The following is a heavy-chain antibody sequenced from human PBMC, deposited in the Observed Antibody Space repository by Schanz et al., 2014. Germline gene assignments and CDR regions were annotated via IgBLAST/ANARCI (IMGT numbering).Heavy chain of an antibody. CDR3: AIHYGDRHL. Sequence: QVQLVQSGAEVKKPGASVRVSCKASGYSFTTYDVNWVRQATGQGLEWMGWMNPTTGNRGYAQNFQGRVTMTRDTALKTANMKMADLKLEDAGRYYGAIHYGDRHLWGQGTLIAVSS. CDR1: GYSFTTYD. V-gene: IGHV1-8*01. CDR2: MNPTTGNR. D-gene: IGHD4-17*01. J-gene: IGHJ4*02.